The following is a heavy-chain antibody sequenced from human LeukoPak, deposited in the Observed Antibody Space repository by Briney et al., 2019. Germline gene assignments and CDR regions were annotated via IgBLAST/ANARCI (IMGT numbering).Heavy chain of an antibody. D-gene: IGHD3-22*01. CDR2: ITGSGDST. J-gene: IGHJ4*02. CDR3: ARRSSSGGYFDY. CDR1: GFTFSSYA. Sequence: GGSLRLSCAASGFTFSSYAMSWVRQAPGKGLEWVSAITGSGDSTYYADSVKGRFTFSGDNSKNTLYLQMNSLRAEDTAVYYCARRSSSGGYFDYWGQGALVTVSS. V-gene: IGHV3-23*01.